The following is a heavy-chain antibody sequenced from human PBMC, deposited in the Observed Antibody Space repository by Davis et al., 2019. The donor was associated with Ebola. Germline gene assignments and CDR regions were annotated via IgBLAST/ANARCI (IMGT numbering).Heavy chain of an antibody. Sequence: ASVKVSCKASGYTFTGYYMHWVRQAPGQGLEWMGWINPNSGGTNYAQKFQGRVTMPRDTSISTAYMELSRLRSDDTAVYYCARARGSRAARPVFSFDYWGQGTLVTVSS. CDR3: ARARGSRAARPVFSFDY. CDR2: INPNSGGT. V-gene: IGHV1-2*02. J-gene: IGHJ4*02. D-gene: IGHD6-6*01. CDR1: GYTFTGYY.